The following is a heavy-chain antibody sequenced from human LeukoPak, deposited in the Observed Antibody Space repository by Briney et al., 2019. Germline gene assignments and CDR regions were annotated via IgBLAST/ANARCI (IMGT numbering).Heavy chain of an antibody. J-gene: IGHJ3*02. Sequence: GGSLRLSCAASGFPFSSYAMNWVRQAPGKGLEWVSSISATGGNTYYADSVKGRFTISRDNSKNTLYLQMNSLRAEDTAVYDCAKGGYGHDDAFDIWGQGTMVTVSS. D-gene: IGHD5-12*01. CDR2: ISATGGNT. CDR1: GFPFSSYA. CDR3: AKGGYGHDDAFDI. V-gene: IGHV3-23*01.